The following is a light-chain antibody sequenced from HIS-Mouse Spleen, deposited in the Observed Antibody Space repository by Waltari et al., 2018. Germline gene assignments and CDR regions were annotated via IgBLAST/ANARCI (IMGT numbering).Light chain of an antibody. V-gene: IGLV1-47*01. CDR2: RNN. CDR3: AAWDDSLSGRV. Sequence: QSVLTQPPSASGTPGQRVTISCSGSSSNIGSNYVYWYQQLPGTAPNLLIYRNNPRPSGVPGRFSGSKSGTSASLAISGLRSEDEADYYCAAWDDSLSGRVFGGGTKLTVL. J-gene: IGLJ3*02. CDR1: SSNIGSNY.